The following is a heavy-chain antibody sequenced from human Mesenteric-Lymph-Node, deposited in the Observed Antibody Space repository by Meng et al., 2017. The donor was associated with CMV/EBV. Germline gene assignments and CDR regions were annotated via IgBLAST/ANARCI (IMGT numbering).Heavy chain of an antibody. Sequence: AETLSPTCTAPGGSISSNYWSWTRQPPGKGLEWIGYIYYSGSTNYNPSLKSRVTISVDTTKNQFSLKLSSVTAADTAVYYCARGGDPRDYYYGMDVWGQGTTVTVSS. D-gene: IGHD7-27*01. J-gene: IGHJ6*02. V-gene: IGHV4-59*01. CDR2: IYYSGST. CDR1: GGSISSNY. CDR3: ARGGDPRDYYYGMDV.